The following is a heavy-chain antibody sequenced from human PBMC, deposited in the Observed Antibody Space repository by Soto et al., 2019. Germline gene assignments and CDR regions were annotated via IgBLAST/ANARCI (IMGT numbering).Heavy chain of an antibody. CDR1: GFTFSDYY. Sequence: LRLSCAASGFTFSDYYMSWIRQAPGRGLEWVSYISSSGSTIYYADSVKGRFTISRDNAKNSLYLQMNSLRAEDTAVYYCARVLIRTYFDYWGQGTLVTVSS. CDR3: ARVLIRTYFDY. CDR2: ISSSGSTI. V-gene: IGHV3-11*01. J-gene: IGHJ4*02.